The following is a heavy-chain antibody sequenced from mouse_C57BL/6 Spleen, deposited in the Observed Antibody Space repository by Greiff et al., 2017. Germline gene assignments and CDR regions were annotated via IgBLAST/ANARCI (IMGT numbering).Heavy chain of an antibody. J-gene: IGHJ2*01. CDR1: GYAFSSYW. CDR2: IYPGDGDT. Sequence: QVQLQQSGAELVKPGASVKISCKASGYAFSSYWMNWVKQRPGKGLEWIGQIYPGDGDTNYNGKFKGKATLTADKSSSTAYMQLSSLTSEDSAVYFCEKWGAYYSNAPYLDYWGQGTTLTVSS. V-gene: IGHV1-80*01. CDR3: EKWGAYYSNAPYLDY. D-gene: IGHD2-5*01.